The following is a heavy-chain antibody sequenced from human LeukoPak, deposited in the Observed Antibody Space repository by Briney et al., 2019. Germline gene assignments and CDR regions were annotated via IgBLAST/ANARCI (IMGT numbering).Heavy chain of an antibody. J-gene: IGHJ6*03. V-gene: IGHV3-33*01. D-gene: IGHD2-2*01. CDR3: ARDRAAAMEYYYMDV. CDR1: GFTFRSYG. CDR2: IWYDGSNK. Sequence: PGGSLRLSCAASGFTFRSYGMHWVRQAPGEGLEWVAVIWYDGSNKNYADSVKGRFTISRDNSKNTLYLQMNSLRAEDTAVYYCARDRAAAMEYYYMDVWAKGPRSPSP.